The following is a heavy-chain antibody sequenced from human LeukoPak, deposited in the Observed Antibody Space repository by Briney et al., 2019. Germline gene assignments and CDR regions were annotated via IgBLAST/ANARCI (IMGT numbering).Heavy chain of an antibody. CDR3: ARDMTTATTCYLQH. Sequence: GGSLRLSCAASGFTFSDYSMNWVRQAPGQGLEWVSSISSRSTYRYYADSVKGRFTITSDNAKNSLCLQMNSLRAEDSAVYYCARDMTTATTCYLQHWGQGTLVTVSS. D-gene: IGHD4-17*01. CDR2: ISSRSTYR. J-gene: IGHJ1*01. CDR1: GFTFSDYS. V-gene: IGHV3-21*06.